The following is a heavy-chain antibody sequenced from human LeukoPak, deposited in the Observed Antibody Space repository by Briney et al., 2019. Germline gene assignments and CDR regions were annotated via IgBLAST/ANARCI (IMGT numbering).Heavy chain of an antibody. CDR1: GFTFSSYA. CDR3: ARAPQIQLGTDY. V-gene: IGHV3-30*04. CDR2: ISYDGSNK. D-gene: IGHD5-18*01. Sequence: GGSLILSCAASGFTFSSYAMHWVRQAPGKGLEWVAVISYDGSNKYYADSVKGRFTISRDNSKNTLYLQMNSLRAEDTAVYYCARAPQIQLGTDYWGQGTLVTVSS. J-gene: IGHJ4*02.